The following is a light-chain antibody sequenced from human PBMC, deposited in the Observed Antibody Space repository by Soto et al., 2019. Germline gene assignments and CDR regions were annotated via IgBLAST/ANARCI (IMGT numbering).Light chain of an antibody. V-gene: IGKV2-24*01. J-gene: IGKJ1*01. CDR1: QNLVGSDGNSY. CDR2: KVS. CDR3: MQTSQFPRT. Sequence: DIVMTQTPRSSPVTLGQPASISCRSSQNLVGSDGNSYLSWRQQRPGQPPRLLIYKVSHRFSGVPDRFSGSGAGTDFTLKISRVEADDVGVYYCMQTSQFPRTFGQGTKVAIK.